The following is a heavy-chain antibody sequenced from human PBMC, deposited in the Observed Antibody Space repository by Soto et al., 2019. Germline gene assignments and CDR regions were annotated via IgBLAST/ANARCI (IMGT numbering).Heavy chain of an antibody. V-gene: IGHV1-69*12. CDR1: GGTFSSYA. J-gene: IGHJ6*02. Sequence: QVQLVQSGAEVKKPGSSVKVSCKASGGTFSSYAISWVRQAPGPGLEWMGGIIPIFGTVNYAQKFQGRVTFTADASTSTAYMELSSLGSEDTAVYYCASGDYSNYHYYYGMDVWAQGTTVTVSS. CDR2: IIPIFGTV. D-gene: IGHD4-4*01. CDR3: ASGDYSNYHYYYGMDV.